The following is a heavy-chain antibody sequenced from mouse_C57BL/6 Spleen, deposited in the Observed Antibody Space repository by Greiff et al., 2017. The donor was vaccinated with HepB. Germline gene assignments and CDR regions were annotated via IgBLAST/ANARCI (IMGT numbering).Heavy chain of an antibody. Sequence: DVMLVESGGGLVKPGGSLKLSCAASGFTFSSYAMSWVRQTPEKRLEWVATISDGGSYTYYPDNVKGRFTISRDNAKNNLYLQMSHLKSEDTAMYYCARDGGYSFDYRGQGTTLTVSS. CDR2: ISDGGSYT. D-gene: IGHD1-1*02. CDR3: ARDGGYSFDY. CDR1: GFTFSSYA. J-gene: IGHJ2*01. V-gene: IGHV5-4*01.